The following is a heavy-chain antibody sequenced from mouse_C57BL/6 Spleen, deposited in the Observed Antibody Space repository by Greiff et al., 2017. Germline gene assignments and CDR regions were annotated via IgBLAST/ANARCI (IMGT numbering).Heavy chain of an antibody. J-gene: IGHJ4*01. CDR3: ARGGSSYLYAMDY. D-gene: IGHD1-1*01. V-gene: IGHV1-50*01. CDR1: GYTFTSYW. CDR2: IDPSDSYT. Sequence: QVQLQQPGAELVKPGASVKLSCKASGYTFTSYWMQWVKQRPGQGLEWIGEIDPSDSYTNYYQKFKGKATLTVDTSSSTAYMQLSSLTSEDSAVYYCARGGSSYLYAMDYWGQGTSVTVSS.